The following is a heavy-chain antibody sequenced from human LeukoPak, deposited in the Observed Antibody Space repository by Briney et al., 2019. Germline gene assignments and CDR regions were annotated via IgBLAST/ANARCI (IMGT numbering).Heavy chain of an antibody. D-gene: IGHD3-22*01. CDR3: AKGHDYYDGSGYYTHFDY. CDR2: ISYDGSNK. J-gene: IGHJ4*02. V-gene: IGHV3-30*18. Sequence: GGSLRLSCAASGFTFSSYGMHWVRQSPGKGLEWVAVISYDGSNKYYADSVKGRFTISRDNSKNTLYVQMNSLRAEDTAVYYCAKGHDYYDGSGYYTHFDYWGQGTLVTVSS. CDR1: GFTFSSYG.